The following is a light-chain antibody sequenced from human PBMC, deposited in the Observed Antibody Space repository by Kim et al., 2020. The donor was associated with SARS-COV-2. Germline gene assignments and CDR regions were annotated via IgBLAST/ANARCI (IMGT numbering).Light chain of an antibody. CDR2: GKY. V-gene: IGLV3-19*01. J-gene: IGLJ1*01. CDR3: HSRDTSDNHPV. Sequence: ALRQTVRITCQGDSLRNYYASWYQQRPGQAPVLVIYGKYNRPSGIPDRFSGSSSVNTASLTITGAQAEDEADYYCHSRDTSDNHPVFGTGTKVTVL. CDR1: SLRNYY.